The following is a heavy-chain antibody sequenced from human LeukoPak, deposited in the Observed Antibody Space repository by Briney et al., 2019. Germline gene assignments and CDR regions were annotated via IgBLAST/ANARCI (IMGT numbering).Heavy chain of an antibody. CDR1: GGTFSSYA. Sequence: GASVKVSCKASGGTFSSYAISWVRQAPGQGLEWMGGIIPIFNTANYAQKFQGRVTITTDESTSTAYMELSSLRSEDTAVYFCARDAELLGIDRYWYFDLWGRGTLVTVSS. CDR2: IIPIFNTA. D-gene: IGHD1-26*01. J-gene: IGHJ2*01. V-gene: IGHV1-69*05. CDR3: ARDAELLGIDRYWYFDL.